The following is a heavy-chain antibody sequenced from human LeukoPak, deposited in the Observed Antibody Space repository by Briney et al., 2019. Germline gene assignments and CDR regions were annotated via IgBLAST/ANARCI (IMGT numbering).Heavy chain of an antibody. Sequence: GGSLRLSCAASGFTFSSYAMSWVRQAPGKGLEWVSAISGSGGSTYYADSVKGRFTISRDNSKNTLYLQMNSLRAEDTAVYYCAKDQAVAGSVGADYWGQGTLVTVSS. J-gene: IGHJ4*02. D-gene: IGHD6-19*01. CDR2: ISGSGGST. CDR3: AKDQAVAGSVGADY. V-gene: IGHV3-23*01. CDR1: GFTFSSYA.